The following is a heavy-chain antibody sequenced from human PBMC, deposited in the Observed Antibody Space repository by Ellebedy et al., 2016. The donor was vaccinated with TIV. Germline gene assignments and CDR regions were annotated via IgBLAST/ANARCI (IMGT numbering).Heavy chain of an antibody. V-gene: IGHV3-53*05. J-gene: IGHJ4*02. D-gene: IGHD6-6*01. CDR3: AKDRRSIAARHVLDY. CDR1: GFTVSSNY. CDR2: IYSGGST. Sequence: GGSLRLXCAASGFTVSSNYMSWVRQAPGKGLEWVSVIYSGGSTYYADSVKGRFTISRDNSKNTLYLQMNSLRAEDTAVYYCAKDRRSIAARHVLDYWGQGTLVTVSS.